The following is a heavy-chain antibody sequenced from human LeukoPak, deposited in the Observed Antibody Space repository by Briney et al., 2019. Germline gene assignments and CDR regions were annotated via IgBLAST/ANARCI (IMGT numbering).Heavy chain of an antibody. CDR2: INGDGSRT. V-gene: IGHV3-74*01. D-gene: IGHD2-2*01. J-gene: IGHJ4*02. Sequence: GGSLRLSCAASGFTFSSYWMHWVRQAPGKGLVWVSHINGDGSRTTYADSVKGRFTISRDTSKNTLYLQMNSLRAEDTAVYYCARDRPGCSSTSCPSSLDYWGQGTLVTVSS. CDR3: ARDRPGCSSTSCPSSLDY. CDR1: GFTFSSYW.